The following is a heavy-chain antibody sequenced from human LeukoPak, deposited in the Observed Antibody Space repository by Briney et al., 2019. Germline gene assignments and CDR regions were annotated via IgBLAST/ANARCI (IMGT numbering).Heavy chain of an antibody. CDR3: AKPRENSSGVGRYFDY. CDR1: GFTFSSYW. Sequence: GGSLRLSCAASGFTFSSYWMSWVRQAPGKGLEWVAVISYDGSNKYYADSVKGRFTISRDNSKNTLYLQMNSLRAEDTAVYYCAKPRENSSGVGRYFDYWGQGTLVTVSS. V-gene: IGHV3-30*18. J-gene: IGHJ4*02. D-gene: IGHD6-19*01. CDR2: ISYDGSNK.